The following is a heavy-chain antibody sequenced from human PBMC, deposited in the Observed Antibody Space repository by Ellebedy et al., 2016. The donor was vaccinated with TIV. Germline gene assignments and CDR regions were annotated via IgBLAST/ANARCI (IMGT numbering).Heavy chain of an antibody. J-gene: IGHJ4*02. CDR2: FDPEDGET. Sequence: AASVKVSCKVSGYTLTELSMHWVRQAPGKGLEWMGGFDPEDGETIYAQKFQGRVTMTEDTSTDTTYMELSSLRSEDTAVYYCAAALSGYSYGFDYWGQGTLVTVSS. CDR1: GYTLTELS. CDR3: AAALSGYSYGFDY. D-gene: IGHD5-18*01. V-gene: IGHV1-24*01.